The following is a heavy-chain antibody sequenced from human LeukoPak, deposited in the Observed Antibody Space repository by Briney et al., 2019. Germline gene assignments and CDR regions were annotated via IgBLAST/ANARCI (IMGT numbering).Heavy chain of an antibody. CDR1: GGSISSSSYY. V-gene: IGHV4-39*01. CDR2: ICYSGST. Sequence: PSETLTLTCTVSGGSISSSSYYWGWIRQPPGKGLEWIGSICYSGSTYYNPSLKSRVTISVDTSKNQFSLKLSSVTAADTAVYYCARQVWGYYHSSGYQPLLDYSGQGTLVTVSS. D-gene: IGHD3-22*01. CDR3: ARQVWGYYHSSGYQPLLDY. J-gene: IGHJ4*02.